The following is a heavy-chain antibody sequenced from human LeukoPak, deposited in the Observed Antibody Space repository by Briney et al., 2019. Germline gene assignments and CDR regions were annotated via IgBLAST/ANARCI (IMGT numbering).Heavy chain of an antibody. V-gene: IGHV6-1*01. D-gene: IGHD1-26*01. Sequence: SQTLSLTCAVSGDSVSSNSAAWNWIRQSPSRGLEWLGRTYFRSKWYSDYAGSVKSRITINPDTSKNQFSLQLESVTPEDTAVYFCARASGSYFDFDYWGQGTLVTVSS. CDR2: TYFRSKWYS. J-gene: IGHJ4*02. CDR3: ARASGSYFDFDY. CDR1: GDSVSSNSAA.